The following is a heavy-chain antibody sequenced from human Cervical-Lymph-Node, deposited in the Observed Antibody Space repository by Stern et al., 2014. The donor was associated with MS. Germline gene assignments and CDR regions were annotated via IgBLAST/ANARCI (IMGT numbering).Heavy chain of an antibody. J-gene: IGHJ5*02. Sequence: EVQLVESGGGLVQPGGSLRLSCEASGFTFSTYWMQWVRQAPGQWLVWVSRINSVGNITNYADSVKGRFTISRDNTQSQPFLKMDSLRVDDTAVYYCTNWNYLAWGQGTLVTVSS. CDR3: TNWNYLA. CDR2: INSVGNIT. V-gene: IGHV3-74*01. CDR1: GFTFSTYW. D-gene: IGHD1-7*01.